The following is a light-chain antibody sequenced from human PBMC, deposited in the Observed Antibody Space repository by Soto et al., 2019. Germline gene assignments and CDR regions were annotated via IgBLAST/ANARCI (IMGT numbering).Light chain of an antibody. CDR2: EGS. CDR1: SSDVGSYNL. CDR3: CSYAGSSTPYV. J-gene: IGLJ1*01. V-gene: IGLV2-23*01. Sequence: QSALTQRASVSGSPGQSITISCTGTSSDVGSYNLVSWYQQHPGRAPKLMIYEGSKRPSGVSNRFSGSKSGNTASLTISGLQAEDEADYYCCSYAGSSTPYVFGIGTKVTVL.